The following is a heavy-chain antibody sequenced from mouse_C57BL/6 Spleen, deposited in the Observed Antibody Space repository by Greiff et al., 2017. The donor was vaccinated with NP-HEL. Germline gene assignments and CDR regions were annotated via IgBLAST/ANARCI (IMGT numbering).Heavy chain of an antibody. V-gene: IGHV2-5*01. D-gene: IGHD2-1*01. J-gene: IGHJ1*03. Sequence: VQLVESGPGLVQPSQSLSITCTVSGFSLTSYGVHWVRQSPGKGLEWLGVIWRGGSTDYNAAFMSRLSITKDNSKSQVFFKMNSLQADDTAIYYCAKIYGNYPYWYFDVWGTGTTVTVSS. CDR1: GFSLTSYG. CDR3: AKIYGNYPYWYFDV. CDR2: IWRGGST.